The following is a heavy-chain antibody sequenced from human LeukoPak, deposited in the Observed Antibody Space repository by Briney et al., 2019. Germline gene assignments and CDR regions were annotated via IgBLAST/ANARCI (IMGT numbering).Heavy chain of an antibody. CDR2: INHSGST. Sequence: PSETLSLTCAVYGGSFSGYYWSWIRQPPGKGLEWIGEINHSGSTNYNPSLKSRVTISIDTPRNQFSMNLNSVTAADTAVYYCAKGAGPPWFDPWGQGTLVTVSS. D-gene: IGHD6-19*01. CDR1: GGSFSGYY. J-gene: IGHJ5*02. V-gene: IGHV4-34*01. CDR3: AKGAGPPWFDP.